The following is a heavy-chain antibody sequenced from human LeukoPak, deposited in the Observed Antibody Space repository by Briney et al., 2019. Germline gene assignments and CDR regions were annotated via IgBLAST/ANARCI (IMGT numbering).Heavy chain of an antibody. CDR2: ISSSGSTI. D-gene: IGHD6-13*01. CDR3: ASPSYSSWYWGYFQH. V-gene: IGHV3-48*03. CDR1: GFTFSSYE. Sequence: QPGGSLRLSCAASGFTFSSYEMNWVRQAPGEGLEWVSYISSSGSTIYYADSVKGRFTISRDNAMNSLYLQMNSLRAEDTAVYYCASPSYSSWYWGYFQHWGQGTLVTVSS. J-gene: IGHJ1*01.